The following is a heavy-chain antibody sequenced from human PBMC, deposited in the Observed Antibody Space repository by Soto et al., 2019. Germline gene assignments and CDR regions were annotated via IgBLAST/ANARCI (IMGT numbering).Heavy chain of an antibody. CDR3: ARDNGNYGSGSFAH. V-gene: IGHV3-23*01. CDR1: GFTFSSYA. CDR2: LSGTGDSA. Sequence: EVQLLESGGGLVQPGGSLRLSCAASGFTFSSYALSWVRQAPGKGLGWVSALSGTGDSADYANSVKGRFTISRDYSKTTLYLVISSLRVEDTAIYYCARDNGNYGSGSFAHWGQGTLVTVSS. J-gene: IGHJ4*02. D-gene: IGHD3-10*01.